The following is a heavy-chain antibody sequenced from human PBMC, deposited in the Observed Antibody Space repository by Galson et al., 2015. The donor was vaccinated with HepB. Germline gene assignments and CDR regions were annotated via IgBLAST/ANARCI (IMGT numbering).Heavy chain of an antibody. J-gene: IGHJ6*02. CDR2: IYSGGSG. CDR1: GFTVSSHY. D-gene: IGHD2-15*01. CDR3: ARDRCSGGSCYASYYYYGMDV. Sequence: PLRLAGAASGFTVSSHYMGGVGQAPGEGLEWVPGIYSGGSGDYADSVKGRFTISRDNSKNTLYLQMNSLRAEDTAVYYCARDRCSGGSCYASYYYYGMDVWGQGTTVTVSS. V-gene: IGHV3-66*01.